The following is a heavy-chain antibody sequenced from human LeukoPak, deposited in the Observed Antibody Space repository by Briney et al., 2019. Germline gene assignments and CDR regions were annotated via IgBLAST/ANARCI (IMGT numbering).Heavy chain of an antibody. CDR3: ARDRDCGDGGCYPHFDY. CDR1: GFTVSSNY. Sequence: GGSLRLSCAASGFTVSSNYMSWVRQAPGKGLEWVSVIYSGGSTYYADSVKGRFTISRDNAKNSLSLQMNSLRAEDTAVYYCARDRDCGDGGCYPHFDYWGQGVQVTVSS. J-gene: IGHJ4*02. D-gene: IGHD2-15*01. V-gene: IGHV3-53*01. CDR2: IYSGGST.